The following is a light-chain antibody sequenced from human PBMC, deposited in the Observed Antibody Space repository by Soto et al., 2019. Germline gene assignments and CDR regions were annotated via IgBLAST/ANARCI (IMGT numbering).Light chain of an antibody. V-gene: IGKV3-20*01. Sequence: EIVLTQSPGTLSLSPGERATLSCRASQSVSSNYLAWYQQKPGQAPRLLIYGASSRATGIPDRFSGSGSVTDFTLTISRLEPEDFAVYYCQQYGSSPPGLTFGGGTKVEIK. CDR3: QQYGSSPPGLT. J-gene: IGKJ4*01. CDR1: QSVSSNY. CDR2: GAS.